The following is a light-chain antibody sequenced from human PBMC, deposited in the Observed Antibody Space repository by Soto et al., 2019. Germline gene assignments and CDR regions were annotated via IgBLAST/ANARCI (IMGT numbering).Light chain of an antibody. CDR3: LSYAVTAYV. J-gene: IGLJ1*01. CDR1: SSDVGGYDY. CDR2: EVT. V-gene: IGLV2-8*01. Sequence: QSALTQPPSASGSPGQSVTISCTGTSSDVGGYDYVSWYQQYPGKTPKLMIFEVTKRTSGVPDRFSGSKSGNTASLTVSGLQAEDEADYYCLSYAVTAYVFGTGTKVTVL.